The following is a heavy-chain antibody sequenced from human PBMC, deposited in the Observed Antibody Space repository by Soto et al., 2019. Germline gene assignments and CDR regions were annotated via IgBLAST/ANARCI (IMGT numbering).Heavy chain of an antibody. J-gene: IGHJ2*01. Sequence: EVQLLESGGGLVQPGGSLRLSCAASGFTFSSYAMNWVRQAPGKGLEWVSVISGSGGSTYYADAVKGRFTISRDNSKNTLYLQMNRLRGEDTAVYYCAKRTVGWYFDLWGRGTLVTVSS. CDR1: GFTFSSYA. CDR3: AKRTVGWYFDL. D-gene: IGHD4-17*01. V-gene: IGHV3-23*01. CDR2: ISGSGGST.